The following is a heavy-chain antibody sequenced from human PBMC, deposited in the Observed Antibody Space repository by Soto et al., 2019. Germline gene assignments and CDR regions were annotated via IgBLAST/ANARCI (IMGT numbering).Heavy chain of an antibody. CDR3: ARGLLVPAAAFDP. J-gene: IGHJ5*02. Sequence: QVQLVHSGAEVKKPGSSVKVSCKASGGTFSSYTISWVRQAPGQGLEWMGRIIPILGIANYAQKFQGRVTITADKSTSTAYMELSSLRSEDTAVYYCARGLLVPAAAFDPWGQGTLVTVSS. CDR2: IIPILGIA. D-gene: IGHD2-2*01. CDR1: GGTFSSYT. V-gene: IGHV1-69*02.